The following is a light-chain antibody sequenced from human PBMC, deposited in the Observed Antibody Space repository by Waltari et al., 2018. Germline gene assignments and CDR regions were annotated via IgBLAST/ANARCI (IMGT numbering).Light chain of an antibody. J-gene: IGKJ1*01. V-gene: IGKV3-20*01. CDR1: QSVSRS. CDR2: GAS. Sequence: IVLTQSPGTLSLSPGERATLSCRASQSVSRSLAWYLQKPGQAPKLVIYGASTRATGIPDRFTGSGSGTDFSLTISSLEPEDFAIYFCQHYVRLPATFGQGTKVEIK. CDR3: QHYVRLPAT.